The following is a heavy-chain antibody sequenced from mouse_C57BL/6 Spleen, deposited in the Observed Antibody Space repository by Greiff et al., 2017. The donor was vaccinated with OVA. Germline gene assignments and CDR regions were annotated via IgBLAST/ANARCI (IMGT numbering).Heavy chain of an antibody. CDR2: IYPSDSET. J-gene: IGHJ2*01. Sequence: VQLQQPGAELVRPGSSVKLSCKASGYTFTSYWMDWVKQRPGQGLEWIGNIYPSDSETHYNQKFKDKATLTVDKSSSTAYMQLSSLTSEDSAVYYCARGITTVVLDYWGQGTTLTVSS. V-gene: IGHV1-61*01. D-gene: IGHD1-1*01. CDR1: GYTFTSYW. CDR3: ARGITTVVLDY.